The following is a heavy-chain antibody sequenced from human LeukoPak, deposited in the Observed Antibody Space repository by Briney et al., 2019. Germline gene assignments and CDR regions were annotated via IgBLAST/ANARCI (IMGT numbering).Heavy chain of an antibody. CDR3: AREDSGYSRSGELDY. CDR1: GFTFSSYA. J-gene: IGHJ4*02. CDR2: ISYDGSNK. Sequence: PGRSLRLFCAASGFTFSSYAMHWVRQATGKGLEWVAVISYDGSNKYYADSVKGRFTISRDNSKNTLYLQMNSLRAEDTAVYYCAREDSGYSRSGELDYWGQGTLVTVSS. D-gene: IGHD3-22*01. V-gene: IGHV3-30-3*01.